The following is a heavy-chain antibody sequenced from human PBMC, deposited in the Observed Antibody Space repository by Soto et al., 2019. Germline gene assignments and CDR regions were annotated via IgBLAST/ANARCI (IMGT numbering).Heavy chain of an antibody. Sequence: PSETMSLTCTVSGGSISSGGYYWSWNSQHPGKGLEWIGYIYYSGSTYYNPSLKSRVTISVDTSKNQFSLKLSSVTAADTAVYYCARDVAAMDHYYYYYMDVWGKGTTVTVSS. J-gene: IGHJ6*03. CDR1: GGSISSGGYY. V-gene: IGHV4-31*03. D-gene: IGHD2-2*01. CDR2: IYYSGST. CDR3: ARDVAAMDHYYYYYMDV.